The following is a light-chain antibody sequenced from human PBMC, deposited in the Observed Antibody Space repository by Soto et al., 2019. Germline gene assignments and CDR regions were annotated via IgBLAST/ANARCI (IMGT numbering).Light chain of an antibody. CDR1: SSDVGGYNS. J-gene: IGLJ2*01. V-gene: IGLV2-14*01. CDR3: SSYTSSTLGV. CDR2: DVS. Sequence: QSALTQPASVSGSPGQSITISCTGTSSDVGGYNSVSWYQQHPGKAPKLMIYDVSNRPSGVSNRFSGSKSGNTASLTISGLQAEDEADYYCSSYTSSTLGVFGGGTKVTVL.